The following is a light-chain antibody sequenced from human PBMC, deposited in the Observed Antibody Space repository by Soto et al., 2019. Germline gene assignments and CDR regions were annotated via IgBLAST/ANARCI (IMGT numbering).Light chain of an antibody. CDR2: DIR. CDR3: SSYTSSSTRV. CDR1: SSNVGGYKY. V-gene: IGLV2-14*03. Sequence: QPVLTQPASVSGSPGQSITISCTGTSSNVGGYKYVSWYQQHPGKAPKLMIYDIRNRPSGVSNRFSGSKSGNTASLTISGLQAEDEADYYCSSYTSSSTRVFGTGTKLTVL. J-gene: IGLJ1*01.